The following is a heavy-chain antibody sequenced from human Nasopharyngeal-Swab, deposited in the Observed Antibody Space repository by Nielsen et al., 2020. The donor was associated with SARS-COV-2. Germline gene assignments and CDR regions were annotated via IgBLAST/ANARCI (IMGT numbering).Heavy chain of an antibody. D-gene: IGHD1-7*01. J-gene: IGHJ6*02. Sequence: SETLSLTCTVSGGSISSGGYYWSWIRQHPGKGLEWIGYIYYSGSTYYNPSLKSRVTISVDTSKNQFSLKLSSVTAADTAVYYCARDQSVTGTTYYYYGMDVWGQGTTVTGSS. CDR1: GGSISSGGYY. V-gene: IGHV4-31*03. CDR2: IYYSGST. CDR3: ARDQSVTGTTYYYYGMDV.